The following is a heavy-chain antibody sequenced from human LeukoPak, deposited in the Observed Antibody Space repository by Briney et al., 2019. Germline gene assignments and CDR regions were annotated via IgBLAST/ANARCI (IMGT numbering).Heavy chain of an antibody. V-gene: IGHV4-34*01. CDR1: GGSFSSYY. D-gene: IGHD3-9*01. CDR3: ARETYYDILTGATRAFDI. J-gene: IGHJ3*02. CDR2: INHSGST. Sequence: SETLSLTCAVYGGSFSSYYWSWIRQPPGKGLEWIGEINHSGSTNYNPTLKSRVTISVDTSKNQFSLKLSSVTAADTAVYYCARETYYDILTGATRAFDIWGQGTMVTVSS.